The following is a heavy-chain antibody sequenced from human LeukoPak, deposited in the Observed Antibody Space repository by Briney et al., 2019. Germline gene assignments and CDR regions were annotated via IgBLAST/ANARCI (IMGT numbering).Heavy chain of an antibody. D-gene: IGHD1-26*01. V-gene: IGHV4-34*01. Sequence: SETLSLTCAVSGGSFSAFHWTWIRQPPGQGLEWIGEINGSGKTNYNPSLKSQVTISVDTSKNQCSLKMTSVTAADTAVYYSARVMGAATFDYWGQGTLVTVSS. CDR3: ARVMGAATFDY. CDR2: INGSGKT. CDR1: GGSFSAFH. J-gene: IGHJ4*02.